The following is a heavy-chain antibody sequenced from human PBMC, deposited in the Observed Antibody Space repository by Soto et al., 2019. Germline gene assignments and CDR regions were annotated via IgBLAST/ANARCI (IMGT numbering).Heavy chain of an antibody. CDR3: GRSLNLDD. Sequence: QVQVQQWGAGLLKFSETLSLPCAVNGGSFSGWHWNWLRQTPGKGLEWIGEASHTGGTNYNPSLESRVNISVDRSRNQLSLKLTSVSAADTAVYYCGRSLNLDDWGPGTTVIVSS. CDR2: ASHTGGT. V-gene: IGHV4-34*01. CDR1: GGSFSGWH. J-gene: IGHJ6*02.